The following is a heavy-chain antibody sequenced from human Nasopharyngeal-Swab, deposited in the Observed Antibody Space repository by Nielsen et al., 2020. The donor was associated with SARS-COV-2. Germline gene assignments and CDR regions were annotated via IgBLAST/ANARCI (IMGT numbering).Heavy chain of an antibody. CDR1: GYTFTSYG. J-gene: IGHJ2*01. CDR3: AREELVHWYFDL. D-gene: IGHD6-13*01. Sequence: ASVKVSCKASGYTFTSYGISWVRQAPGQGLEWMGWISAYNGNTNYAQKLQGRVTMTTDTSTSTAYMELRSLRSDDTALYYCAREELVHWYFDLWGRGTLVTVSS. CDR2: ISAYNGNT. V-gene: IGHV1-18*04.